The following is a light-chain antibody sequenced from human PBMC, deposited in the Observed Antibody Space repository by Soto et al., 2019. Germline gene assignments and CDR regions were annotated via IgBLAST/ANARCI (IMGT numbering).Light chain of an antibody. Sequence: DIPMTQSPSTLSASVGDRVTITCRASQSISSWLAWYQQKPGKAPKLLIYDASSLESGVPSRFSGSGSGTEFTLTISSLQPYDFATYYCQQYNSYWVTFGQGTKLEIK. CDR1: QSISSW. V-gene: IGKV1-5*01. J-gene: IGKJ2*01. CDR2: DAS. CDR3: QQYNSYWVT.